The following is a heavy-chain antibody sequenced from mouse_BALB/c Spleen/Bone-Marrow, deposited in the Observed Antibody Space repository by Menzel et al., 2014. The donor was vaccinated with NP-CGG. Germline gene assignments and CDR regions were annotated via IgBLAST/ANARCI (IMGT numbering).Heavy chain of an antibody. CDR1: GYTFTSYR. Sequence: VQLQQSGAELVKPGASVKLSCKASGYTFTSYRMHWVKQRPGQGLERIGEINPSNGRTNYNEKFKSKATLTVDKSSSTAYMQLSSLTSEDSAVYYCARCYYGNYFDYWGQGTTLTVSS. CDR2: INPSNGRT. J-gene: IGHJ2*01. V-gene: IGHV1S81*02. D-gene: IGHD2-1*01. CDR3: ARCYYGNYFDY.